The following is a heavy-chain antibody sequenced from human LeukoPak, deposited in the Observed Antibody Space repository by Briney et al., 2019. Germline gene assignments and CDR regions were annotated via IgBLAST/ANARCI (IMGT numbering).Heavy chain of an antibody. CDR2: IDGSGGST. CDR3: ARVPPGRWLVLDY. CDR1: GFTFSSDA. V-gene: IGHV3-23*01. Sequence: GGSLRLSCAASGFTFSSDAMTWVRQAPGKGLEWVSSIDGSGGSTYYADSVKGRFTISRDNSKNTLYLQMNSLRVEDTAVYYCARVPPGRWLVLDYWGQGTPVTVSS. D-gene: IGHD6-19*01. J-gene: IGHJ4*02.